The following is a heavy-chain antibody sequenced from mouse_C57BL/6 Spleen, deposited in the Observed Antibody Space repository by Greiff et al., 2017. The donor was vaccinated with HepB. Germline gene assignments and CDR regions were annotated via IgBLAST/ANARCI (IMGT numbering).Heavy chain of an antibody. CDR2: ISSGGSYT. V-gene: IGHV5-6*01. CDR3: ARLTGGFDV. D-gene: IGHD4-1*01. J-gene: IGHJ1*03. Sequence: EVKLVESGGDLVKPGGSLKLSCAVSGFTFSSYGMSWVRQTPDKRLEWVATISSGGSYTYYPDSVKGRLTISRDNAKNTLYLPMSSLKSEDTAMYYCARLTGGFDVWGTGTTVTVSS. CDR1: GFTFSSYG.